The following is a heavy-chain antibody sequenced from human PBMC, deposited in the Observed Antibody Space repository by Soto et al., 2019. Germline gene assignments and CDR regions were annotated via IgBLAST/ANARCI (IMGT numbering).Heavy chain of an antibody. V-gene: IGHV4-30-4*01. Sequence: QVQLQESGPGLVKPSQTLSLTCAVSGGSISSADYYWTWIRQPPGKGLEWIGYINYSGSTYYDPSLKSRIIISVDRSKTQFSLKLSSVTAADTAVDYCARFSYFFGVDVWGPGTTVTVSS. J-gene: IGHJ6*02. CDR2: INYSGST. CDR3: ARFSYFFGVDV. CDR1: GGSISSADYY.